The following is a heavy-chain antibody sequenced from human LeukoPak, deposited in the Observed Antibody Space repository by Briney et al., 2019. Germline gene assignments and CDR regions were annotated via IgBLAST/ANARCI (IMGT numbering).Heavy chain of an antibody. CDR3: ARGYDSSGYYLGP. CDR1: GGSISSSSYY. Sequence: PSETLSLTCTVSGGSISSSSYYWGWIRQPPGKGLEWIGYIYYSGSTNYNPSLKSRVTISVDTSKNQFSLKLSSVTAADTAVYYCARGYDSSGYYLGPWGQGTLVTVSS. J-gene: IGHJ5*02. D-gene: IGHD3-22*01. CDR2: IYYSGST. V-gene: IGHV4-61*05.